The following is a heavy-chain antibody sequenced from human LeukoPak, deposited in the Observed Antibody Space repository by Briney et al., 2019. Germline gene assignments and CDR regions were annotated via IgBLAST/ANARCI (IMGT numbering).Heavy chain of an antibody. CDR3: ASCDTSCSGMDV. J-gene: IGHJ6*02. Sequence: GGSLRLSCAASGFTVSNNYMSWVRQAPGKGLEWVSVIYSGGSTYYADSVKGRFTISRDNSKNTLYPQMNSLRAEDTAVYYCASCDTSCSGMDVWGQGTTVTVSS. V-gene: IGHV3-53*01. CDR1: GFTVSNNY. D-gene: IGHD2-2*01. CDR2: IYSGGST.